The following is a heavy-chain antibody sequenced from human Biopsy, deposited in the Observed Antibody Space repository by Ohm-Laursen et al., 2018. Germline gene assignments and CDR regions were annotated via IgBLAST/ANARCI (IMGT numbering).Heavy chain of an antibody. CDR3: ARATLDYYDSNGYGADAFDI. D-gene: IGHD3-22*01. Sequence: GASVKVSCKASGYTFTRYYMHWVRQAPGQGLQWMGLINPSLGSTGSAQKFEGRFTMTRDTSTSTFYMELSSLRSEDTAIYYCARATLDYYDSNGYGADAFDIWGQGTMVTVSS. V-gene: IGHV1-46*01. CDR2: INPSLGST. J-gene: IGHJ3*02. CDR1: GYTFTRYY.